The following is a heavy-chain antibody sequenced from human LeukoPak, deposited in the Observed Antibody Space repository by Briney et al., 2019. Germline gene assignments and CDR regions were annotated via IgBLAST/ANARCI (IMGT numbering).Heavy chain of an antibody. J-gene: IGHJ3*02. D-gene: IGHD3-3*01. CDR1: GYTFTGYY. V-gene: IGHV1-2*02. Sequence: GASVKVSCKASGYTFTGYYMHWVRQAPGQGLEWMGWINPNSGGTNYAQKFQGRVTMTRDTSISTAYMELRSLRSDDTAVYYCARGIYDFWSGPPPDDAFDIWGQGTMVTVSS. CDR3: ARGIYDFWSGPPPDDAFDI. CDR2: INPNSGGT.